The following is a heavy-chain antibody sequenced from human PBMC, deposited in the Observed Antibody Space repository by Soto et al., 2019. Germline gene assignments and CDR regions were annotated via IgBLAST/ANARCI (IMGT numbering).Heavy chain of an antibody. CDR2: IYYSGST. D-gene: IGHD5-18*01. CDR3: ASTDTAMVQRHWYFDL. CDR1: GGSISSYY. J-gene: IGHJ2*01. V-gene: IGHV4-59*01. Sequence: QVQLQESGPGLVKPSETLSLTCTVSGGSISSYYWSWIRQPPGKGLEWIGYIYYSGSTNYNPSLKSRVTTSVDTSKNQFSLKLSSVTAADTAVYYCASTDTAMVQRHWYFDLWGRGTLVTVSS.